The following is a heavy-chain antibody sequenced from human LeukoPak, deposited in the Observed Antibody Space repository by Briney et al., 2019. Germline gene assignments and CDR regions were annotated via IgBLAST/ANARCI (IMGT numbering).Heavy chain of an antibody. CDR1: GYSISSGYY. J-gene: IGHJ5*02. D-gene: IGHD6-13*01. Sequence: PSETLSLTCTVSGYSISSGYYWGWIRQPPGKGLEWNGSIYHSGSTYYNPSLKSRVTISVDTSKNQFSLKLSSVTAADTAVYYWERDPSSSTWGQGTLVTVSS. CDR3: ERDPSSST. V-gene: IGHV4-38-2*02. CDR2: IYHSGST.